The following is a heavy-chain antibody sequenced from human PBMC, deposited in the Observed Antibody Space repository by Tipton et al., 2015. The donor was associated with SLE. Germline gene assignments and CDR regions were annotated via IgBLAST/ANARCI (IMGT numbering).Heavy chain of an antibody. CDR1: GGSISNYY. Sequence: TLSLTCTVSGGSISNYYWSWIRQPPGKGLEWIGYIFRSGNAYYNPPLNSRVTISLDMSRNQFSLRLKSVTAADTAVYYCARGGVGGYDYFDYWGQGALVTVSS. CDR3: ARGGVGGYDYFDY. CDR2: IFRSGNA. J-gene: IGHJ4*02. V-gene: IGHV4-59*12. D-gene: IGHD5-12*01.